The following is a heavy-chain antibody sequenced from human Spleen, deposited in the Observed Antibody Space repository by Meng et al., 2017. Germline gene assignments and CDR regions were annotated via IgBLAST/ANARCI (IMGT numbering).Heavy chain of an antibody. CDR3: ARGPTTMAHDFDY. CDR2: INHSGST. Sequence: QVQLHPWGPGLLKPSETLSLTFVVSGGSFSDYYWSWIRQPPGKELEWIGEINHSGSTNYNPSLESRATISVDTSQNNLSLKLSSVTAADSAVYYCARGPTTMAHDFDYWGQGTLVTVSS. J-gene: IGHJ4*02. CDR1: GGSFSDYY. V-gene: IGHV4-34*01. D-gene: IGHD4-11*01.